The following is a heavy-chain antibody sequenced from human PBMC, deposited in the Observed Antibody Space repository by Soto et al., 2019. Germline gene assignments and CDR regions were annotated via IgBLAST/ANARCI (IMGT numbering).Heavy chain of an antibody. CDR2: ISGSGGST. CDR1: GFTFSSYA. Sequence: EVQLLESGGGLVQPGGSMRLSCAASGFTFSSYAMSCVRQAPGKGLEWVSAISGSGGSTYYADSVKCWFTISRDNSKNTLYLQMNSLRAEDTAVYYCAKDKTGIAVAGTDFDYWGQGTLVTVSS. V-gene: IGHV3-23*01. CDR3: AKDKTGIAVAGTDFDY. D-gene: IGHD6-19*01. J-gene: IGHJ4*02.